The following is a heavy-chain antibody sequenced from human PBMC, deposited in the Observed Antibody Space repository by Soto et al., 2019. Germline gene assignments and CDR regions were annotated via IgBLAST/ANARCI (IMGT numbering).Heavy chain of an antibody. CDR1: GFTFSNYA. Sequence: PGGSLRLSCAGSGFTFSNYAMTWVRQAPGKGLEWVSSISDSGSDTYYAVSVRGRFTISRDDSKNTLYLQMNALRAEDTALYYCAKDTYSTAWFFWGQGTLVTVSS. D-gene: IGHD6-13*01. CDR2: ISDSGSDT. J-gene: IGHJ4*02. V-gene: IGHV3-23*01. CDR3: AKDTYSTAWFF.